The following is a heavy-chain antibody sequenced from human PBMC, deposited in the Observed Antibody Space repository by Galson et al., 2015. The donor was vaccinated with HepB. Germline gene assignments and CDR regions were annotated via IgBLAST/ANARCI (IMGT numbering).Heavy chain of an antibody. V-gene: IGHV3-23*01. CDR2: ISGSGGST. CDR1: GFTFSSYA. J-gene: IGHJ6*02. Sequence: SLRVAGAASGFTFSSYAMSWVRQAPGKGLKWVSAISGSGGSTYYADSVKGRFTISRDNSKSTLYLQMNSLRAEDTAVYYCAASRDFWSGYYAGRDYYYYYGMDVWGQGTTVTVSS. D-gene: IGHD3-3*01. CDR3: AASRDFWSGYYAGRDYYYYYGMDV.